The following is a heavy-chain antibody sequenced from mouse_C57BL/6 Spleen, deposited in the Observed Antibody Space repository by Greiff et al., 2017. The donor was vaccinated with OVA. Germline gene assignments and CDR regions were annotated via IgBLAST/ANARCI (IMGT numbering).Heavy chain of an antibody. D-gene: IGHD2-4*01. Sequence: VQLQQSGAELARPGASVKLSCNASGYTFTSYGIRWVKQRPGQGLEGIGVIYPRSGNTYYNATFKGKATLTADKSSSTAYMEHRSRTSEDYSGYFCARLGDYDGADWSQGTSVTVSS. J-gene: IGHJ4*01. CDR2: IYPRSGNT. V-gene: IGHV1-81*01. CDR1: GYTFTSYG. CDR3: ARLGDYDGAD.